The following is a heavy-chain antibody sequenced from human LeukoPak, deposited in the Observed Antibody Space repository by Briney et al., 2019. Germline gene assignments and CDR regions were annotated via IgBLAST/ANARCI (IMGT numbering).Heavy chain of an antibody. CDR3: ARSFYGYSFDY. V-gene: IGHV4-59*01. CDR2: IYYSGST. D-gene: IGHD4-17*01. CDR1: GGSISTYY. J-gene: IGHJ4*02. Sequence: SETLSLTCTVSGGSISTYYWSWIRQPPGNGLEWIGYIYYSGSTNYNSSLKSRVTISVDTSKNQFSLNLNSVTAADTAVYYCARSFYGYSFDYWGQGTLVTVSS.